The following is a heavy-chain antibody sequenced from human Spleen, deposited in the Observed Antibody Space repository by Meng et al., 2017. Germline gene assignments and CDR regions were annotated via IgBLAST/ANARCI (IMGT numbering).Heavy chain of an antibody. J-gene: IGHJ5*02. CDR3: ARDEGFDP. Sequence: DVQLVESGGGLAQPGGSLRLSCAASGFAFSAYRMHWGRQGPAKGLEWVSRINSDGSETIYADSVKGRFTISRDNAKNTLYLQLNSLRVEDTAIYSCARDEGFDPWGQGTLVTVSS. CDR1: GFAFSAYR. V-gene: IGHV3-74*01. CDR2: INSDGSET.